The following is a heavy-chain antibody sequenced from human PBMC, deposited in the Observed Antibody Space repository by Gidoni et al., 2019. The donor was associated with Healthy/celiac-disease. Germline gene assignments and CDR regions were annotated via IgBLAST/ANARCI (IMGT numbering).Heavy chain of an antibody. J-gene: IGHJ2*01. CDR1: GFTFDDYA. V-gene: IGHV3-9*01. CDR2: ISWNSCRI. CDR3: AKAPASPWYFDL. Sequence: EVQLVESAGGLVQPGRSLRLACAASGFTFDDYAMHWVRQAPGKGLEWVSGISWNSCRIGYAVSVKGRFTISRDNAKNSLYLQMNSLRAEDTALYYCAKAPASPWYFDLWGRGTLVTVSS.